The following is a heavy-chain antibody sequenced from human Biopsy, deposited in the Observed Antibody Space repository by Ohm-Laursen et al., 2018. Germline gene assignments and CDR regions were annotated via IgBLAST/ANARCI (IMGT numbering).Heavy chain of an antibody. CDR3: ARDPLNGHKHFDY. D-gene: IGHD2-8*01. CDR2: INCKTGAT. CDR1: SYTFTDYN. V-gene: IGHV1-2*02. J-gene: IGHJ4*02. Sequence: GASVKVSCKASSYTFTDYNIHWMRQAPGQGLEWLGYINCKTGATNYAQKFQVTVTMTRDTSISTAYLALGSLRSADTAIYYCARDPLNGHKHFDYWGQGSLVTDSS.